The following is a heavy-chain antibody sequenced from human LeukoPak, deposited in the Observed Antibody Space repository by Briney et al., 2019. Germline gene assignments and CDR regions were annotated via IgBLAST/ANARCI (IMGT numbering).Heavy chain of an antibody. V-gene: IGHV3-33*01. D-gene: IGHD6-19*01. J-gene: IGHJ4*02. CDR2: IWYDGSNK. Sequence: PGGSLRLSCAASGFTFSSYGMHWVRQAPGKGLEWVAVIWYDGSNKYYADSVKGRFTISRDNSKNTRYLQMNSLRAEDTAVYYCARDHSSGWYSDYFDYWGQGTLVTVSS. CDR3: ARDHSSGWYSDYFDY. CDR1: GFTFSSYG.